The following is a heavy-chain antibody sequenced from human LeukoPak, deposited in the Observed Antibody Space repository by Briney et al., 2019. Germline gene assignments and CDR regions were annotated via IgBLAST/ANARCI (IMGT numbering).Heavy chain of an antibody. CDR3: ARDVVGMLYEISEFDY. V-gene: IGHV1-2*02. J-gene: IGHJ4*02. Sequence: ASVKVSCKASGYTFTGYYMHWVRQAPGRGLEWMGWINPNSGGTNYAQKFQGRVTMTRDTSISTAYMELSRLRSDDTAVYYCARDVVGMLYEISEFDYWGQGTLVTVSS. CDR1: GYTFTGYY. D-gene: IGHD2-8*01. CDR2: INPNSGGT.